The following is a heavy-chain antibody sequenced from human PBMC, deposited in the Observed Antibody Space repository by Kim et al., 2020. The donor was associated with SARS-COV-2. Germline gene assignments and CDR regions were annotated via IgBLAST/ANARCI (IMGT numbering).Heavy chain of an antibody. Sequence: SVKVSCKASGGTFSSYAISWVRQAPGQGLEWMGGIIPIFGTANYAQKFQGRVTITADESTSTAYMELSSLRSEDTAVYYCAGGLEMATMAYGLDVWGQGTTVTVSS. V-gene: IGHV1-69*13. CDR1: GGTFSSYA. CDR2: IIPIFGTA. CDR3: AGGLEMATMAYGLDV. D-gene: IGHD5-12*01. J-gene: IGHJ6*02.